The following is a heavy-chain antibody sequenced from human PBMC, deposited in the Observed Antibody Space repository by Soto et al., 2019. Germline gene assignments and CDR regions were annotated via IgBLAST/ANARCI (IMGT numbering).Heavy chain of an antibody. CDR1: GFTFSTYA. Sequence: GGSLRLSCAASGFTFSTYAMAWVRQAPGKGLEWVSGVSASGGSTYYADSVKGRFSISRDNSKNTLYLQMNSLRAEDTAVYYCAKEGGYCSSTSCYGRVYYWGQGTLVTVSS. D-gene: IGHD2-2*03. CDR3: AKEGGYCSSTSCYGRVYY. V-gene: IGHV3-23*01. J-gene: IGHJ4*02. CDR2: VSASGGST.